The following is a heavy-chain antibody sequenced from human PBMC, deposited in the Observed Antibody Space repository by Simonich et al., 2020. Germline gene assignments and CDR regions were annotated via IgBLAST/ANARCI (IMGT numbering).Heavy chain of an antibody. Sequence: QLQLQESGPGLVKPSETLSLTCTVSGGSISSSSYYWGWIRQPPGKGLEWIGSIYYSGITVYHPSRKRRVTISVDTSKNQFSLKLSSVTAADTAVYYCARHAGFAFDIWGQGTMVTVSS. CDR1: GGSISSSSYY. D-gene: IGHD6-13*01. V-gene: IGHV4-39*01. CDR3: ARHAGFAFDI. CDR2: IYYSGIT. J-gene: IGHJ3*02.